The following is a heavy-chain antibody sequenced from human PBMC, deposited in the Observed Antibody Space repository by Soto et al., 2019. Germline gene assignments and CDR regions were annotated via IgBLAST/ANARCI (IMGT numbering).Heavy chain of an antibody. CDR2: IDPIDSYT. D-gene: IGHD2-2*01. CDR3: ARRYSSSARCPRNYYGMDV. Sequence: GESLKISCQGSGYNFASYWISWVRQMPGKGLEWMGRIDPIDSYTNYSPSFQGHVTISADKSISTAYLQWSSLKASDTAMYYCARRYSSSARCPRNYYGMDVWGQGTTVTVSS. J-gene: IGHJ6*02. CDR1: GYNFASYW. V-gene: IGHV5-10-1*01.